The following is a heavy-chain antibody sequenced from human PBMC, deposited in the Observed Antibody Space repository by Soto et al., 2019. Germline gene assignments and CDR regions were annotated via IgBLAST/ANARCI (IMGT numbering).Heavy chain of an antibody. Sequence: QVQLVQSGAEVKKPRASVTVSCRSSGDTFTDYYMHWVRQAPGQGLEWMGWINPNSGVTKYAQKFQGWVTMTRDTSIRTVYMQLSRLRSDDTAVYYCARESGGATATLDYYYFYMDVWGTGTTVTVSS. J-gene: IGHJ6*03. V-gene: IGHV1-2*04. CDR3: ARESGGATATLDYYYFYMDV. CDR2: INPNSGVT. CDR1: GDTFTDYY. D-gene: IGHD5-12*01.